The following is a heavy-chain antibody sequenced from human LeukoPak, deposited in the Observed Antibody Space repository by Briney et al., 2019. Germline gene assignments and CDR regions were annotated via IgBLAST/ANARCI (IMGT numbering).Heavy chain of an antibody. Sequence: ASVKVSCKASGYTFTSYAMHWVRQAPGQRLEWMGWINVGNGNTKYSQKFQGRVTITRDTSASTAYMELSSLRSEDTAVYYCARGPRAAADDYWGQGTLVTVSS. V-gene: IGHV1-3*01. D-gene: IGHD6-13*01. CDR1: GYTFTSYA. CDR3: ARGPRAAADDY. CDR2: INVGNGNT. J-gene: IGHJ4*02.